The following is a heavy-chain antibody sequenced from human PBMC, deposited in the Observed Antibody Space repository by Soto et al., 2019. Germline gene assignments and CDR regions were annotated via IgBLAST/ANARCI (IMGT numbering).Heavy chain of an antibody. D-gene: IGHD4-17*01. CDR1: GFTFSSYA. J-gene: IGHJ6*02. CDR2: ISYDGSNK. V-gene: IGHV3-30-3*01. CDR3: ARDLTTVTTGYYYYYGMDV. Sequence: QVQLVESGGGVVQPGRSLRLSCAASGFTFSSYAMHWVRQAPGKGLEGVAVISYDGSNKYYADSVKGRFTISRDNSKNTLYLQMNSLRAEDTDVYYCARDLTTVTTGYYYYYGMDVWGQGTTVTVSS.